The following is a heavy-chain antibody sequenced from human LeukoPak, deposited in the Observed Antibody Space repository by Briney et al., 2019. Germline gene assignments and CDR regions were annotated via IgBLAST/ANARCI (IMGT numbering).Heavy chain of an antibody. D-gene: IGHD2-2*01. Sequence: GGSLRLSCAASGFTFSSYSMNWVRQAPGKGLEWVSSISSRSSYIYYADSVKGRFTISRDNAKNSLYLQMNSLRAEDTAVYYCARFWDIVVVPAAKSFDYWGQGTLVTVSS. V-gene: IGHV3-21*01. J-gene: IGHJ4*02. CDR3: ARFWDIVVVPAAKSFDY. CDR2: ISSRSSYI. CDR1: GFTFSSYS.